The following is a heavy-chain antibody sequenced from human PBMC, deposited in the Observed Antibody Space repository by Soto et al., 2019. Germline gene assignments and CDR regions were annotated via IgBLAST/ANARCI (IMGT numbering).Heavy chain of an antibody. J-gene: IGHJ5*02. CDR3: ARAIEMSTIGWFDP. Sequence: EVQLVQSGAEVKKPGESLKISCKGSGYRFTSYWIGWVRQMPGKGLEWMGIIYPGDSDTRYRPSLRGQVTISADKSISTAYLQWSSLKASDTATYYCARAIEMSTIGWFDPWVQGTLVTVSS. CDR2: IYPGDSDT. D-gene: IGHD1-1*01. CDR1: GYRFTSYW. V-gene: IGHV5-51*01.